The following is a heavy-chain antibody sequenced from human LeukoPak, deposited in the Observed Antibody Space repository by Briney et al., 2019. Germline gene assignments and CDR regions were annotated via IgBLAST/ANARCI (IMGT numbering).Heavy chain of an antibody. J-gene: IGHJ4*02. V-gene: IGHV3-7*01. CDR2: IKQDGSEK. CDR3: ARIGFYSSWYFDY. CDR1: GFTFSSYW. Sequence: GGSLRLSCAASGFTFSSYWTNWVRQAPGKGLEWVANIKQDGSEKYYVDSVKGRFTISRDNAKNSLYLQMNSLTAEDTAVYYCARIGFYSSWYFDYWGQGTLVTVSS. D-gene: IGHD6-6*01.